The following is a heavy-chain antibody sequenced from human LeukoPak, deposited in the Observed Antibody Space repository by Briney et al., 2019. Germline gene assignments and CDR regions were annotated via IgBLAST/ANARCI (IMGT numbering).Heavy chain of an antibody. V-gene: IGHV3-33*01. CDR2: IWYDGSSK. CDR1: GFTFSSYG. Sequence: GRSLRLSCAASGFTFSSYGMHWVRQAPGKGLEWVAVIWYDGSSKYYADSVKGRFTISRDNSKNTLYLQMNSLRAEDTAVYYCARDRVGYCSGGSCYRIYYGMDVWGQGTTVTVSS. D-gene: IGHD2-15*01. J-gene: IGHJ6*02. CDR3: ARDRVGYCSGGSCYRIYYGMDV.